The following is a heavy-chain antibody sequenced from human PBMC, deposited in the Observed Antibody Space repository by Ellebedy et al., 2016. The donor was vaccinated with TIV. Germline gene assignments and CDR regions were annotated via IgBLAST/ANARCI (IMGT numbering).Heavy chain of an antibody. CDR2: IGIAADT. Sequence: PGGSLRLSCVASGFSFSSYDMHWVRQVKGKGLEWISAIGIAADTFYPDSVKGRFTISRDNSKNTMYLEMSSLRPEDTAVYWCVKDTSNWGSGKLDYWGQGTLVTVSS. J-gene: IGHJ4*02. V-gene: IGHV3-13*01. D-gene: IGHD7-27*01. CDR1: GFSFSSYD. CDR3: VKDTSNWGSGKLDY.